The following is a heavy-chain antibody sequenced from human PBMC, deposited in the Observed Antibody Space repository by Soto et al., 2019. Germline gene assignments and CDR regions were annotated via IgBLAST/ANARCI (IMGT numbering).Heavy chain of an antibody. D-gene: IGHD6-13*01. J-gene: IGHJ4*02. CDR2: IYHSGST. V-gene: IGHV4-4*02. CDR1: GGSISSSNW. CDR3: ARAPSSRILDY. Sequence: QVQLQESGPGLVKPSGTLSLTCAVSGGSISSSNWWSWVRQPPGKGLVWIGEIYHSGSTNYNPSLKSRVTISVDKSNHQFSLTLSSVTAADTAVYYCARAPSSRILDYWGQGTLVTVSS.